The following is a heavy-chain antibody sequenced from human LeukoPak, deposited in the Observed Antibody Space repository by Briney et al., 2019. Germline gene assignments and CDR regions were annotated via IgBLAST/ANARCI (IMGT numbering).Heavy chain of an antibody. Sequence: SETLSLTCTVSGGSISSYYWSWIRQPPGKGLEWIGYIYYSGSTNYNPSLKSRVTISVDTSKNQFSLKLSSVTAADTAVYYCASGRGRHLGYDFWSGHNRGAFDIWGQGTMVTVSS. CDR2: IYYSGST. V-gene: IGHV4-59*08. CDR1: GGSISSYY. CDR3: ASGRGRHLGYDFWSGHNRGAFDI. J-gene: IGHJ3*02. D-gene: IGHD3-3*01.